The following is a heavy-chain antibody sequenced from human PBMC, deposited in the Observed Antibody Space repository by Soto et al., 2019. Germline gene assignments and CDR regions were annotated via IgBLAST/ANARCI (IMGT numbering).Heavy chain of an antibody. J-gene: IGHJ4*02. D-gene: IGHD6-13*01. V-gene: IGHV3-23*01. CDR1: GFTFGTYA. CDR2: ISGSGTTT. CDR3: ATGPNSSSWFYFDY. Sequence: GGSLRLSCAAPGFTFGTYAMSWVRQAPGKGLEWVSVISGSGTTTYYADSVKGRFTISRDNSKNTLYLQMYSLRAEDTAVYYCATGPNSSSWFYFDYWGQGTLVTVSS.